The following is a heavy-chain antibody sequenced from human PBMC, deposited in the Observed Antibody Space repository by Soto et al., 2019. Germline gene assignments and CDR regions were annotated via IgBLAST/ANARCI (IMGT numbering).Heavy chain of an antibody. CDR3: ARGTMIRGYC. D-gene: IGHD3-10*01. CDR2: IDHTGGT. J-gene: IGHJ4*01. V-gene: IGHV4-34*01. CDR1: GGSFTGYK. Sequence: SETLPLTWAVYGGSFTGYKWSWIRQTRGKGLEWKGAIDHTGGTNFNPPLRSRVAISGDTSRNPFSLGLISVTAADTALYDCARGTMIRGYCWDQGTLVTVSS.